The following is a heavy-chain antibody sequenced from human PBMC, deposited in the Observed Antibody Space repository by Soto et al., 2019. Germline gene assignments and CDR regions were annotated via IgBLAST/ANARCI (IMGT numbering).Heavy chain of an antibody. V-gene: IGHV1-69*01. J-gene: IGHJ4*02. Sequence: QVQLVQSGAEVKKPGSSVKVSCKASGGTFSSYAISWVRQAPGQGLERMGGIIPIFGTANYAQKFQGRVTITADESTSTAYMELSSLRSEDTAVYYCARGNEAEYSYGSGYFDYWGQGTLVTVSS. CDR3: ARGNEAEYSYGSGYFDY. CDR2: IIPIFGTA. CDR1: GGTFSSYA. D-gene: IGHD5-18*01.